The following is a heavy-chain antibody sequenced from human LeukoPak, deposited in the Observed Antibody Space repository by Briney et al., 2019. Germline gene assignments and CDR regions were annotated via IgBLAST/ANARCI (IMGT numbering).Heavy chain of an antibody. Sequence: ASVKVSCKASGYTFSGTGWYLYWLRQAPGQGLECMGWIYPNNGATAYARMFQGRVTITSDTSITTAYMELSRLRPDDTAVYYCARDGPAQMVDFDYWLQGTLVTVSA. CDR2: IYPNNGAT. CDR1: GYTFSGTGWY. CDR3: ARDGPAQMVDFDY. D-gene: IGHD3-10*01. V-gene: IGHV1-2*02. J-gene: IGHJ4*02.